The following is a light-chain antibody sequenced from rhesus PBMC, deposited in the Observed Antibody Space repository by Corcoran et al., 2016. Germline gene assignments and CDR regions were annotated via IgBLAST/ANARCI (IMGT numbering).Light chain of an antibody. CDR3: EQYDSRPWT. CDR2: KAS. CDR1: QYVSTW. Sequence: DIQMTQSPSALSASVGDTVTITCRASQYVSTWVAWYQQMPGKAPKVLIYKASSLQSGVPTRFSGTGSGTDFTLTISRLQSEEFATYYCEQYDSRPWTFGQGTKVDIK. J-gene: IGKJ1*01. V-gene: IGKV1-22*01.